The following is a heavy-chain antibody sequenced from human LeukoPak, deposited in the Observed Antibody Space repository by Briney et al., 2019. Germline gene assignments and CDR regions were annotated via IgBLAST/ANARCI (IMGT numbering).Heavy chain of an antibody. J-gene: IGHJ4*02. CDR2: ISSRGSTI. V-gene: IGHV3-11*04. CDR3: AREGNWNSLEY. Sequence: PGRSLRLSCAASGFSFSDYYMSWIRQAPGKGLEWVSYISSRGSTIYYADSVKGRFTISRDNAKNSLYLQMNSPRAEDTAVYYCAREGNWNSLEYWGQGALVTVSS. CDR1: GFSFSDYY. D-gene: IGHD1-7*01.